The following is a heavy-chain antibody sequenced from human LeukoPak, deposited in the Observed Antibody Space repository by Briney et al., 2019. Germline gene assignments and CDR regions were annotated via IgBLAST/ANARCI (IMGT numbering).Heavy chain of an antibody. CDR1: GGSISSYY. CDR2: ISYSGST. D-gene: IGHD6-19*01. CDR3: ARLASGWYADDY. Sequence: PSETLSLTCTVSGGSISSYYWSWIRQPPGKGLEWIGYISYSGSTNYNPSLKSRVTISVDTSKNQFSLKLTSVTAADTAVYYCARLASGWYADDYWGQGTLVTVSS. V-gene: IGHV4-59*08. J-gene: IGHJ4*02.